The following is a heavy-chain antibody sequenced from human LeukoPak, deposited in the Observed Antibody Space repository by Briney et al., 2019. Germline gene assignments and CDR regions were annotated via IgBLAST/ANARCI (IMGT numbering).Heavy chain of an antibody. CDR3: ATGLSGGWYYFDY. CDR2: ISGSGDRT. Sequence: GGSLRLSCAASIFTFSTYAMTWVRQAPGKGLEWVSTISGSGDRTHYADPVKGRITIPRDNSKNTVYLQVNSLRAEDTAVYYCATGLSGGWYYFDYWGQGTLVTVSS. J-gene: IGHJ4*02. CDR1: IFTFSTYA. D-gene: IGHD6-19*01. V-gene: IGHV3-23*01.